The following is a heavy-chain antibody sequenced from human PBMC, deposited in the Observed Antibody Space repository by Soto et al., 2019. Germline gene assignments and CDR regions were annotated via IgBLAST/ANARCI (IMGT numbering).Heavy chain of an antibody. CDR2: IYYSGST. J-gene: IGHJ4*02. CDR1: GVSIASDDHY. D-gene: IGHD3-10*01. Sequence: PSETLSLTCTVSGVSIASDDHYWSWIRQHPGKGLEWIGYIYYSGSTYYNPSLKSRVTISVDTSKNQFSLKLNSMTAADTAVYYCARHNYGSGSTYFDYWGQGTLVTVSS. CDR3: ARHNYGSGSTYFDY. V-gene: IGHV4-30-4*01.